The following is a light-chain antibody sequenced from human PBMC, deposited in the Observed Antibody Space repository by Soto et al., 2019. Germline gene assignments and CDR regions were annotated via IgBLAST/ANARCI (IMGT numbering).Light chain of an antibody. Sequence: DVQMTQSPSTLSASAGDRVTITCRASQSVNSWLAWYQQIPGKAPKILIYRVSSLESDVPSRFSGSESGTEFTLTISNLQPEDFGTYYCQQYNSFPWTFDPGTKVKI. J-gene: IGKJ1*01. CDR3: QQYNSFPWT. CDR1: QSVNSW. CDR2: RVS. V-gene: IGKV1-5*03.